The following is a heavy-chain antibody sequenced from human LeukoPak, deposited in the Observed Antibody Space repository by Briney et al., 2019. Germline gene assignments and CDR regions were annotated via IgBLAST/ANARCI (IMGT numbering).Heavy chain of an antibody. V-gene: IGHV4-39*07. J-gene: IGHJ4*02. CDR2: IYYSGST. CDR3: ARYFMVHRKEAGHNTVVTPFGFNRGGVVIDY. CDR1: GGSFSSYY. D-gene: IGHD4-23*01. Sequence: PSETLSLTCAVYGGSFSSYYWGWIRQPPGKGLEWIGSIYYSGSTYYNPSLKSRVTISVDTSKNQFSLKLSSVTAADTAVYYCARYFMVHRKEAGHNTVVTPFGFNRGGVVIDYWGQGTLVTASS.